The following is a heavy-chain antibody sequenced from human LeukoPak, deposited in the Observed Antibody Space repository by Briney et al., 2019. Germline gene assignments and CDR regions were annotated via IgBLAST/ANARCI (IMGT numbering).Heavy chain of an antibody. CDR1: GVSFSGYY. J-gene: IGHJ4*02. Sequence: SETLSLTCAVYGVSFSGYYWSWIRQPPGKGLEWIGYVYYSGSTNYNPSLKSRVTISVDTSKNQFSLRLSSVTAADTAVYYCARLPFLYSSSWSSFDYWGQGTLVTVSS. CDR3: ARLPFLYSSSWSSFDY. CDR2: VYYSGST. V-gene: IGHV4-59*08. D-gene: IGHD6-13*01.